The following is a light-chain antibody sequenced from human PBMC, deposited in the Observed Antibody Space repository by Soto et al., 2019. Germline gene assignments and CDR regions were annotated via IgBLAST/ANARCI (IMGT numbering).Light chain of an antibody. V-gene: IGLV1-40*01. CDR2: GNN. CDR1: SSDIGAGYD. Sequence: QSVLTQPPSVSGAPGQRVTISCTESSSDIGAGYDVHWYQQLPGTAPKLLIFGNNNRPSGVPDRFSGSKSGTSASLAITGLQAEDEADYYCQFYDDSLSGSVIFGGGTKLTVL. CDR3: QFYDDSLSGSVI. J-gene: IGLJ2*01.